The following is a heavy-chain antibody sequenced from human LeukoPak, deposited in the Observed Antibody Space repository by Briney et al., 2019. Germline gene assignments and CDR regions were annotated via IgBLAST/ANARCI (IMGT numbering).Heavy chain of an antibody. J-gene: IGHJ3*02. V-gene: IGHV4-39*07. CDR2: IYYSGST. CDR1: GGSISSSSYY. Sequence: SETLSLTCTVSGGSISSSSYYWGWIRQPPGKGLEWIGSIYYSGSTNYNPSLKSRVTISVDTSKNQFSLKLSSVTAADTAVYYCASYCGGDCYKLQRNAFDIWGQGTMVTVSS. D-gene: IGHD2-21*02. CDR3: ASYCGGDCYKLQRNAFDI.